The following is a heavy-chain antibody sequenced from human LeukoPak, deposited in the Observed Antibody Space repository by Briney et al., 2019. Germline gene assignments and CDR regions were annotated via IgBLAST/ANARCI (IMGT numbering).Heavy chain of an antibody. CDR2: IYYSGST. D-gene: IGHD3-10*01. Sequence: SETLSLTCSVSGDSISTSSYYWAWIRQPPGKGLEWIGSIYYSGSTYYNPSLKSRVTISVDTSKNQFSLKLSSVTAADTAVYYCASQDYYGSGSDDYWGQGTLVTVSS. CDR3: ASQDYYGSGSDDY. J-gene: IGHJ4*02. CDR1: GDSISTSSYY. V-gene: IGHV4-39*01.